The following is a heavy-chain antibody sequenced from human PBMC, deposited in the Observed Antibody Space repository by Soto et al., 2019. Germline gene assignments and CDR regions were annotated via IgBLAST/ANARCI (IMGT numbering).Heavy chain of an antibody. D-gene: IGHD3-3*01. CDR1: GGTFSSYA. Sequence: GASVKVSCKASGGTFSSYAISWVRQAPGQGLEWMGGIIPIFGTANYAQKFQGRVTITADESTSTAYMELSSLRSEDTAVYYCARDCPPGKEWLFPYGMDVWGQGTTVTVSS. J-gene: IGHJ6*02. CDR2: IIPIFGTA. V-gene: IGHV1-69*13. CDR3: ARDCPPGKEWLFPYGMDV.